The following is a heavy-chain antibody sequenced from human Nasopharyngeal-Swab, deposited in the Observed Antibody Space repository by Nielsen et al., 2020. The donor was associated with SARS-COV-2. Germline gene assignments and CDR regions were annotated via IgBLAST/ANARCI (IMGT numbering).Heavy chain of an antibody. Sequence: ASVQVSCKASGYTFTTYAMHCVRQAPGQRLEWMGWINAGNGNTKYSQKFQGRVTISRDTSASTAYMELSSLRSEDTAVYYCASSSLPYLLCGRDCYSDYWGQGTLVTVSS. J-gene: IGHJ4*02. D-gene: IGHD2-21*02. CDR2: INAGNGNT. V-gene: IGHV1-3*01. CDR3: ASSSLPYLLCGRDCYSDY. CDR1: GYTFTTYA.